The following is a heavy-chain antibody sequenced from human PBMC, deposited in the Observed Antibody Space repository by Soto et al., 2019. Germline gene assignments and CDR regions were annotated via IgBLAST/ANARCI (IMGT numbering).Heavy chain of an antibody. CDR3: AKSGYSGYDQREEDFDY. Sequence: GGSLRLSCAASGFTFSSYAMSWVRQAPGKGLEWVSAISGSGGSTYYADSVKGRFTISRDNSKNTLYLQMNSLRAEDTAVYYCAKSGYSGYDQREEDFDYWGQGTLVTVSS. J-gene: IGHJ4*02. CDR2: ISGSGGST. D-gene: IGHD5-12*01. CDR1: GFTFSSYA. V-gene: IGHV3-23*01.